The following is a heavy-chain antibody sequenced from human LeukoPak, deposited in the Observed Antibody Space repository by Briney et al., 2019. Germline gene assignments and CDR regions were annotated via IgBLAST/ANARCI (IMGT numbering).Heavy chain of an antibody. CDR3: ARGLSGLSYSSSWLDY. D-gene: IGHD6-13*01. V-gene: IGHV1-46*01. CDR1: GYTFTSYY. J-gene: IGHJ4*02. Sequence: GASVKVSCKASGYTFTSYYMHWVRQAPGQGLEWMGIINPSGGSTSYAQKFQGRVTMTRDTSTSTVYMELSSLRSEDTAVYYCARGLSGLSYSSSWLDYWGQGTLVTVSS. CDR2: INPSGGST.